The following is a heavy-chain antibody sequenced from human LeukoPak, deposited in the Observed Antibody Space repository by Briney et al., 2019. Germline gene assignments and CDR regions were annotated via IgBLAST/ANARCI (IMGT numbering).Heavy chain of an antibody. CDR3: AKRGAGPRAVGFDI. CDR2: IYYSGST. Sequence: SETLSLTCNVSGGSISSSSYYWGWIRRPPGKGLEWIGNIYYSGSTYYNPSLKSRVTISVDTSKNQFSLWLSSVTAADTAVYYCAKRGAGPRAVGFDIWGQGTLVTVSS. CDR1: GGSISSSSYY. D-gene: IGHD1-26*01. V-gene: IGHV4-39*07. J-gene: IGHJ3*02.